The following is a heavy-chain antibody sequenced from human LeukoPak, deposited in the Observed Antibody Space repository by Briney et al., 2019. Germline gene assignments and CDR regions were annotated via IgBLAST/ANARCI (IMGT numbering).Heavy chain of an antibody. CDR1: GESMSTYY. CDR3: ARDRIAVADPPNWFDP. D-gene: IGHD6-19*01. Sequence: PSETLSLTCNVSGESMSTYYWSWIRQPPGKGLEWIGYIYYSGSANYNPSFKSRVTMSVDKSKKQFSLRLNSATAADTAVYYCARDRIAVADPPNWFDPWGQGTLVTVSS. J-gene: IGHJ5*02. V-gene: IGHV4-59*12. CDR2: IYYSGSA.